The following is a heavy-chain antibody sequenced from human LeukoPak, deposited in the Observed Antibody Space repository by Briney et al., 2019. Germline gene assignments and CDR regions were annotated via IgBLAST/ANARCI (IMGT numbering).Heavy chain of an antibody. CDR2: ISSNEYDT. V-gene: IGHV3-64*04. D-gene: IGHD1-26*01. Sequence: GGSLRLSCSASGFTFGAYFMHWVRQAPGKGLQYVSSISSNEYDTYYADSVKGRFTISRDDSKNTLYLQMNGLRVEDSAVYYCATKISLGNWGQGTLVTVTS. CDR3: ATKISLGN. CDR1: GFTFGAYF. J-gene: IGHJ4*02.